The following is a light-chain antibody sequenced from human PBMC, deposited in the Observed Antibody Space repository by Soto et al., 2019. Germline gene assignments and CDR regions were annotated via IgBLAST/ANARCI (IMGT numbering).Light chain of an antibody. CDR3: CSYAGSDIFVV. J-gene: IGLJ2*01. CDR1: SSDIGSYNR. Sequence: QSALTQPASVSGSPGQSITISCTGTSSDIGSYNRVSWYQRHPGKAPKLMIYEGRQRPSGVSNRFSGSKSGNTASLTISGLQAEDEADYYCCSYAGSDIFVVFGGGTKLTVL. CDR2: EGR. V-gene: IGLV2-23*03.